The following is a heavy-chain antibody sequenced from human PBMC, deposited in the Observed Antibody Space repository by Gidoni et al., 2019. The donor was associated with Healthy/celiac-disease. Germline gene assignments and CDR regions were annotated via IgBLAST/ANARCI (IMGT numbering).Heavy chain of an antibody. CDR1: GGSISSGGYC. D-gene: IGHD6-19*01. Sequence: QVKLQESGPGLVKPSQTLSLTCTVSGGSISSGGYCRSWIRQHPGKGLEGIGYIYYSGSTYSNPSLKSRVTISVDTSKNQFSLKLSSVTAADTAVYYCAREVSGWYQDAFDIWGQGTMVTVSS. CDR3: AREVSGWYQDAFDI. J-gene: IGHJ3*02. V-gene: IGHV4-31*03. CDR2: IYYSGST.